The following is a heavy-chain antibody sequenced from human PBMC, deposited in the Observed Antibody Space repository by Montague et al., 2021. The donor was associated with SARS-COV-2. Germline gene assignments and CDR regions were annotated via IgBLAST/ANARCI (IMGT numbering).Heavy chain of an antibody. CDR1: SGSIISSGHY. V-gene: IGHV4-39*02. Sequence: SETPSLTCSVSSGSIISSGHYWGWIRQPSGKELEWIGNIYYSGTTYYNPSLQSRGTISVDTSKNHWSLRLSSVTAADTAVYFCARGMIRGVTTPFDYWGQGSQVAVSS. D-gene: IGHD3-10*01. CDR2: IYYSGTT. J-gene: IGHJ4*02. CDR3: ARGMIRGVTTPFDY.